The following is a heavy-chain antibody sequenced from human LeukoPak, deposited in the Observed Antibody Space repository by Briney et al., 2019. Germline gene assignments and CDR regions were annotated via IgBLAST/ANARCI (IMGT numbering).Heavy chain of an antibody. J-gene: IGHJ4*02. CDR3: ARGGMAGTYVFDY. V-gene: IGHV1-69*13. CDR2: IIPIFGTA. D-gene: IGHD6-19*01. Sequence: ASVKVSCTASGDTFSSYAISWVRQAPGQGLEWMGGIIPIFGTANYAQKFQGRVTITADESTSTAYMDLSSLRSEDTAVYYCARGGMAGTYVFDYWGQGTLVTVSS. CDR1: GDTFSSYA.